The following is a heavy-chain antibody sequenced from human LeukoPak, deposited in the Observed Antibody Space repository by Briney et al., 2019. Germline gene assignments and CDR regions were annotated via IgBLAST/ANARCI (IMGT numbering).Heavy chain of an antibody. CDR2: ISSNSDTI. CDR3: LTSSFDH. J-gene: IGHJ4*02. Sequence: GGSLRPSCAASGFTFSSYAMSWVRQAPGKGPEWVSSISSNSDTIAYAEPVKGRFTVSRDNTINSLYLQMDSLRVEDTALYYCLTSSFDHWGQGTLVTVSS. V-gene: IGHV3-9*01. CDR1: GFTFSSYA.